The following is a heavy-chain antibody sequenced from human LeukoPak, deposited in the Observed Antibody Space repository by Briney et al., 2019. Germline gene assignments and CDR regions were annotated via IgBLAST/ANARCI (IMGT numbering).Heavy chain of an antibody. V-gene: IGHV3-7*01. CDR2: IKQDGSEK. CDR3: ARDRGGYYFDY. Sequence: PGGSLRLSCAASGLTFSSYWMSWVRQAPGKGLEWVANIKQDGSEKYYVDSVKGRFTISRDNAKNSLYLQMNSLRAEDTAVYYCARDRGGYYFDYWGQGTLVTVSS. CDR1: GLTFSSYW. J-gene: IGHJ4*02. D-gene: IGHD3-10*01.